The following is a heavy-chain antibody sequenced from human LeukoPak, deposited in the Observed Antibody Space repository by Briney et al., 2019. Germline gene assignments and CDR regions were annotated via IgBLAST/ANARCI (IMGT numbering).Heavy chain of an antibody. CDR1: SGSISSCDYY. Sequence: SETLSLTCTVSSGSISSCDYYWSWIRQTPGTGLEWIGYIYYSGSTYYNPSLKSRVTISVDTSKNQFSLKLSSVTAADTAVYYCARVATYYFDYWGQGTLVTVSS. CDR2: IYYSGST. CDR3: ARVATYYFDY. J-gene: IGHJ4*02. V-gene: IGHV4-30-4*01. D-gene: IGHD5-12*01.